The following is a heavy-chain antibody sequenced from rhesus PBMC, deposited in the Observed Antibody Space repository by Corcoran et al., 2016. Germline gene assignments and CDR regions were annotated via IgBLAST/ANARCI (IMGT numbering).Heavy chain of an antibody. CDR2: ISGSSGST. J-gene: IGHJ4*01. V-gene: IGHV4-65*01. CDR1: GGSVSSSNW. CDR3: ASGPANFDY. D-gene: IGHD6-19*01. Sequence: QLQLQESGPGLVKPSETLSLTCAVSGGSVSSSNWWSWIRQPPGKGLEWIGYISGSSGSTYYNPSLKGRVTISTDTSKNQFSLRLSSVTAADTAVYYCASGPANFDYWGQGVLVTVSS.